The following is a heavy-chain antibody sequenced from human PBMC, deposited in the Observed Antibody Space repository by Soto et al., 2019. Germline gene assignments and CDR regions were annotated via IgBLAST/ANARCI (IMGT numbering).Heavy chain of an antibody. CDR2: INDDGDRS. J-gene: IGHJ4*02. CDR1: GFIFSTYA. D-gene: IGHD6-19*01. Sequence: EVQLLESGGDLIQPGGSLRLSCAASGFIFSTYAMSWVRQAPGGGLEWVSTINDDGDRSYYADSVKGRFTISRDNSTNTLNLPMNRMRAGDTAVFYCAKPGSSGWDCYTPFDYWGQGTLVSVSS. CDR3: AKPGSSGWDCYTPFDY. V-gene: IGHV3-23*01.